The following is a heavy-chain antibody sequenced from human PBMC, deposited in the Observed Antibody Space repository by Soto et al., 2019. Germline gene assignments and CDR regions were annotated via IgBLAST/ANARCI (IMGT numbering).Heavy chain of an antibody. V-gene: IGHV4-61*08. CDR2: IYYSGST. CDR1: GGSISSGGYY. Sequence: SETLSLTCTVSGGSISSGGYYWSWIRQPPGKGLEWIGYIYYSGSTNYNPSLKSRVTISVDTSKNQFSLKLSSVTAADTAVYYCARAYGLDAFDFWGQGTMVTVSS. CDR3: ARAYGLDAFDF. D-gene: IGHD4-17*01. J-gene: IGHJ3*01.